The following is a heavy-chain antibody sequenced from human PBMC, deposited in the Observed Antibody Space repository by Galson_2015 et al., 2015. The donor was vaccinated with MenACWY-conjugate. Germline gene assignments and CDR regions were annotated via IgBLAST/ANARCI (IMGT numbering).Heavy chain of an antibody. J-gene: IGHJ2*01. CDR3: ASATTVTTSHWYFDL. V-gene: IGHV5-51*01. CDR2: IYPGDSDT. Sequence: PGKGLEWMGIIYPGDSDTRYSPSFQGHVTISADKSISTAYLQWNSLKASDTAMYYCASATTVTTSHWYFDLWGRGTLVTVSS. D-gene: IGHD4-17*01.